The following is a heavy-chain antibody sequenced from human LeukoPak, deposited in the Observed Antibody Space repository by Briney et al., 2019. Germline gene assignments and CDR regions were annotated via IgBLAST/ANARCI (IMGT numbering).Heavy chain of an antibody. CDR1: GGSISSYY. CDR3: ARGRGYWHYYYGMDV. Sequence: SETLSLTCTVSGGSISSYYWSWIRQPPGKGLEWIGEINHSGSTNYNPSLKSRVTISVDTSKNQFSLKLSSVTAADTAVYYCARGRGYWHYYYGMDVWGQGTTVTVSS. D-gene: IGHD6-13*01. CDR2: INHSGST. V-gene: IGHV4-34*01. J-gene: IGHJ6*02.